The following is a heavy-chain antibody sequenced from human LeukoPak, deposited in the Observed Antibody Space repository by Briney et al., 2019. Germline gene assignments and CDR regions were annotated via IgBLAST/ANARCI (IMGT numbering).Heavy chain of an antibody. D-gene: IGHD6-13*01. Sequence: GRSLRLSCAASGFTFSSYGMHWVRQAPGKGLEWVAVIWYDGSNKYYADSVKGRFTISRDNSKNTLYLQMNSLRAEDTAVYYCARDGYSSSRLDYWGQGTLVTVSS. CDR3: ARDGYSSSRLDY. J-gene: IGHJ4*02. V-gene: IGHV3-33*01. CDR2: IWYDGSNK. CDR1: GFTFSSYG.